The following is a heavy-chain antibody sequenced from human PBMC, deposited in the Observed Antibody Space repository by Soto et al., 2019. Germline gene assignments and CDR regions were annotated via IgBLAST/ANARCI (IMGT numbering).Heavy chain of an antibody. J-gene: IGHJ5*02. CDR2: IFSNDEK. V-gene: IGHV2-26*01. Sequence: QVTLKASGPVLVKPTETLTLTCTVSGFSLSNARMGVSWIRQPPGKALDWLAPIFSNDEKSYSTSLKSRLTINNATGKSRVVFTITHMDPVHTFKYDCARIIQQQAYNVFVPWCRGTEVTVSS. CDR1: GFSLSNARMG. CDR3: ARIIQQQAYNVFVP. D-gene: IGHD6-13*01.